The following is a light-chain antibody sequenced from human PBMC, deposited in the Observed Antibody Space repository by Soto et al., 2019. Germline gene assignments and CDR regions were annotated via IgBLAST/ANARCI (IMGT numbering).Light chain of an antibody. CDR2: ANT. J-gene: IGLJ1*01. V-gene: IGLV1-40*01. CDR1: SSNIGAGYD. CDR3: QSYDTSLSGSGV. Sequence: QSVLTQPPSVSGAPGQSVTISCTWISSNIGAGYDVHWYQQRPGAAPRLLIFANTDRPSGVPDRFSASKSYTSASLTIAGLQAEDEADYYCQSYDTSLSGSGVFGTGTKITVL.